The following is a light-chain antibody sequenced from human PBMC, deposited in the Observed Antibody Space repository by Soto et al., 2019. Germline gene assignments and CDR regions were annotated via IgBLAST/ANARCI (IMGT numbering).Light chain of an antibody. CDR1: SGHSTYA. J-gene: IGLJ2*01. Sequence: QLVLTQSPSASASLGASVKLTCTLSSGHSTYAIAWHQQQSEKGPRFLMKLNSDGSHSKGDGIPDRFSGSSSGAERYLTISSLQSEDEADYYCQTWGTGIRVVFGGGTKLTVL. V-gene: IGLV4-69*01. CDR2: LNSDGSH. CDR3: QTWGTGIRVV.